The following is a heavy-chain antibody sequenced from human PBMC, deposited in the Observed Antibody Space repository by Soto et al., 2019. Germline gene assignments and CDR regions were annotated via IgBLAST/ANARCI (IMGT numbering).Heavy chain of an antibody. CDR2: IIPIFVTA. CDR3: ASSRSDKNQNYYYGMDV. D-gene: IGHD6-19*01. CDR1: GGTFSSYA. J-gene: IGHJ6*02. V-gene: IGHV1-69*06. Sequence: QVQLVQSGAEVKKPGSSVKVPCKASGGTFSSYAISWVRQAPGQGLEWMGGIIPIFVTANYAQKFQGRVTITADKSTSTAYMELSSLRSEDTAVYYWASSRSDKNQNYYYGMDVWGQGTTVTVSS.